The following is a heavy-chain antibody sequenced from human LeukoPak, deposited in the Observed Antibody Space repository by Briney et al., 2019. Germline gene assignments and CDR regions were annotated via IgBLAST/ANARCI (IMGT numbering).Heavy chain of an antibody. Sequence: GGSLRLSCAASGLTFSIHWMNWVRQAPGKGLECVANINQDGSDKYYVDSVKGRFTISRDNAKNSLYLQMNSLRAEDTAVYYCASTELEPDYWGQGTLVTVSS. CDR2: INQDGSDK. V-gene: IGHV3-7*01. CDR3: ASTELEPDY. CDR1: GLTFSIHW. J-gene: IGHJ4*02. D-gene: IGHD1-1*01.